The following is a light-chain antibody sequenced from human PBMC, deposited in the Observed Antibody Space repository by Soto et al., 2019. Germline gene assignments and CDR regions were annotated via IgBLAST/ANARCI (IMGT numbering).Light chain of an antibody. J-gene: IGKJ4*01. CDR1: QSISTY. V-gene: IGKV1-17*01. CDR3: QQLSRYPLT. Sequence: DIQMTQSPSSLSASVGDRVTITCRASQSISTYLNWYQQKAGKAPKVMIHAASSLQSGVPSRFSGSGSETEFSLTIRALQPEDFATYYCQQLSRYPLTFGGGTKVDIK. CDR2: AAS.